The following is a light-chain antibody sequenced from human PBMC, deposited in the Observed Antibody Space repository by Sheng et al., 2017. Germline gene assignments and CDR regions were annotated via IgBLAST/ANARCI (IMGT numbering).Light chain of an antibody. Sequence: SYDLTQPSSLSVSPGQTVNITCSGGNLKEQYICWYQQRPGQSPILVIYRDVKRPSGIPERFSGSSFGNTATLTISGTQSIDEAHYFCQAWDNRDVVFGGGTKLTVL. CDR2: RDV. CDR3: QAWDNRDVV. V-gene: IGLV3-1*01. J-gene: IGLJ2*01. CDR1: NLKEQY.